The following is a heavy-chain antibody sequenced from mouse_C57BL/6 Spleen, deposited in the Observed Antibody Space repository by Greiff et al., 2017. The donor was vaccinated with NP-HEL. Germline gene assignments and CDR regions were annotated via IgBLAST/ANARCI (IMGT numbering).Heavy chain of an antibody. J-gene: IGHJ2*01. D-gene: IGHD6-1*01. Sequence: EVQVVESGPELVKPGASVKISCKASGYSFTGYYMNWVKQSPEKSLEWIGEINPSTGGTTYNQKFKAKATLTVDKSSSTAYMQLKSLTSEDSAVYYCAREDLGLYYFDYWGQGTTLTVSS. CDR2: INPSTGGT. CDR3: AREDLGLYYFDY. CDR1: GYSFTGYY. V-gene: IGHV1-42*01.